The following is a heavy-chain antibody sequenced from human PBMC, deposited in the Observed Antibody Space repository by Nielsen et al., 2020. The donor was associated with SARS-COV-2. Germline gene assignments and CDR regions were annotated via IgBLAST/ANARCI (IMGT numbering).Heavy chain of an antibody. CDR1: GFTFDDYA. D-gene: IGHD6-13*01. CDR2: ISWNSGSI. CDR3: AKDHSSSWYYFDY. J-gene: IGHJ4*02. Sequence: SLKISCAASGFTFDDYAMHWVRQAPGKGLEWVSGISWNSGSIGYADSVKGRFTISRDNANNSLYLQMNSLRAEDTALYYCAKDHSSSWYYFDYWGQGTLVTVSS. V-gene: IGHV3-9*01.